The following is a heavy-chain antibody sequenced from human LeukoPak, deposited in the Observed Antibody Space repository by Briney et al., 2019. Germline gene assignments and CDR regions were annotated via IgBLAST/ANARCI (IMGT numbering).Heavy chain of an antibody. D-gene: IGHD3-10*01. J-gene: IGHJ4*02. CDR2: ISTSGSSI. V-gene: IGHV3-11*01. CDR1: EFTLSDYY. Sequence: PGGSLRLSCAASEFTLSDYYLSWIRQAPGKGLEWVSYISTSGSSINYADSVKGRFAISRDNAKKSLYLQMSSLRGEDTAVYYCARTYASGSLWYFDYWGQGTLVTVSS. CDR3: ARTYASGSLWYFDY.